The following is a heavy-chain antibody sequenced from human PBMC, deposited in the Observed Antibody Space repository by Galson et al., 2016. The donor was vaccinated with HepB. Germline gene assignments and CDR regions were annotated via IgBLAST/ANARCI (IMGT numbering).Heavy chain of an antibody. CDR3: AKAARGYLDY. CDR2: GNNDGSDT. CDR1: GFTFSTSW. J-gene: IGHJ4*02. V-gene: IGHV3-74*01. Sequence: SLRLSCAASGFTFSTSWMHWVRQAPGEGLVWVSIGNNDGSDTRYADSVKGRFTISRDNAKNTLFLQMNSLRVEDTSVYYFAKAARGYLDYWGQGTLVTVSS.